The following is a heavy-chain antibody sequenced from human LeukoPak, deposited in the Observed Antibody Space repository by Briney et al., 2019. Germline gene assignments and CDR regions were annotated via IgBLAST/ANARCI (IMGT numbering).Heavy chain of an antibody. D-gene: IGHD5-24*01. Sequence: SETLSLTCTVSGGSISSSSYYWGWIRQPPGKGLEWIGSIYYSGSTYYNPSLKSRVTISRDTSKNEFSLRLSSVTAADTAVYYCARDSRRGGYNLDYWGRGTLVTVSS. CDR1: GGSISSSSYY. V-gene: IGHV4-39*07. J-gene: IGHJ4*02. CDR2: IYYSGST. CDR3: ARDSRRGGYNLDY.